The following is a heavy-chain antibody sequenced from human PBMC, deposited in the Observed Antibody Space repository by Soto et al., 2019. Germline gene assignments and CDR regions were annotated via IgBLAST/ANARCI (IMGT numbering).Heavy chain of an antibody. Sequence: QVQLVESGGGLVKPGGSLRLSCAVSGFTFKDFCMGWIRQAPGKGLEWVSYISSGGTTIYYADSVKGRFTSSRDNAKNSLYLQMNSLIAEDTAVYYCARDLQALLFPDVFDIWGQGTMVTFSS. J-gene: IGHJ3*02. V-gene: IGHV3-11*01. D-gene: IGHD3-10*02. CDR3: ARDLQALLFPDVFDI. CDR1: GFTFKDFC. CDR2: ISSGGTTI.